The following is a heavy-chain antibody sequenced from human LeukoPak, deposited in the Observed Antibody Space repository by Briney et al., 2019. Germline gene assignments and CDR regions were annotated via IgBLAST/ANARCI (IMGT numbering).Heavy chain of an antibody. D-gene: IGHD4/OR15-4a*01. CDR3: ARGDDGPTHYFDY. CDR2: INDSGNS. CDR1: GGSFSGFY. Sequence: SETLSLTCAVYGGSFSGFYWSWIRQPPGKGLEWIGDINDSGNSKYNPPLKSRVTISVDPSKNQFSLKVISVTAADTAVYYCARGDDGPTHYFDYWGQGTLVTVSS. J-gene: IGHJ4*02. V-gene: IGHV4-34*01.